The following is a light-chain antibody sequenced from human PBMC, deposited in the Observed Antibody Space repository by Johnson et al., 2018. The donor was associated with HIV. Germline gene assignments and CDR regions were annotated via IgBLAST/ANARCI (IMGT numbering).Light chain of an antibody. V-gene: IGLV1-51*01. CDR3: GTWDSSMRVYV. Sequence: QSVLTQPPSVSAAPGQKVTISCSGSSSDMGNYAVSWYQQLPGTAPRLLIYDNNKRPSGIPDRFSGSKSGTSATLAITGLQTGDEADYYCGTWDSSMRVYVIGTGTKVTVL. J-gene: IGLJ1*01. CDR1: SSDMGNYA. CDR2: DNN.